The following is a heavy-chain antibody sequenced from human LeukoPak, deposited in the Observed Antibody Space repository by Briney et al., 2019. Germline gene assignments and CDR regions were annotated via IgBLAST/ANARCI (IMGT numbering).Heavy chain of an antibody. CDR1: GYTFTSYG. Sequence: GASVKVSCKASGYTFTSYGISWVRQAPGQGLEWMGGIIPIFGTANYAQKFQGRVTITADESTGTAYMELSSLRSEDTAVYYCAREDSSGYYPKLGPWGQGTLVTVSS. CDR2: IIPIFGTA. V-gene: IGHV1-69*13. J-gene: IGHJ5*02. CDR3: AREDSSGYYPKLGP. D-gene: IGHD3-22*01.